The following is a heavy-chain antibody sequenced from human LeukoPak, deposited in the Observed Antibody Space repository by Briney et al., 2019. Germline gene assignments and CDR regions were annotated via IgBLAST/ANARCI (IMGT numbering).Heavy chain of an antibody. CDR1: GFTFSSYA. V-gene: IGHV3-23*01. D-gene: IGHD3-22*01. CDR2: ISGSGGSA. CDR3: AKDPSAMIVAL. Sequence: GGSLRLSCAASGFTFSSYAMSWVRQAPGKGLEWVSAISGSGGSAYYADSVKGRFTISRDNSKNTLYLQMNSLRAEDTAVYYCAKDPSAMIVALWGQGTLVTVSS. J-gene: IGHJ4*02.